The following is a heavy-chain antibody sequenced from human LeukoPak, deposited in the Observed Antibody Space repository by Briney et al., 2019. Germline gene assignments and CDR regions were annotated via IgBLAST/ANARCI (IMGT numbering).Heavy chain of an antibody. D-gene: IGHD6-6*01. CDR3: ARAGSTWSSSSSFDY. CDR2: INPSGGST. Sequence: GASVKVSCKASGYTFTNYYIYWVRQAPGQGLEWMGIINPSGGSTDYAQKFQGRVTMTRDTSTTTVYMELSSLRSEDTAVYYCARAGSTWSSSSSFDYWGQGTLVTVSS. CDR1: GYTFTNYY. V-gene: IGHV1-46*01. J-gene: IGHJ4*02.